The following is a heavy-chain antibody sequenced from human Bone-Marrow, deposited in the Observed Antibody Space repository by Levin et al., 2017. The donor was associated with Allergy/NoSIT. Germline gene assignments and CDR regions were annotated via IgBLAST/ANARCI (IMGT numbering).Heavy chain of an antibody. J-gene: IGHJ5*02. CDR1: GYTFTSYN. V-gene: IGHV1-8*01. D-gene: IGHD2-15*01. Sequence: PGESLKISCKTSGYTFTSYNVYWVRQAPGQGLEWMGYINPNSGNTGYAQKFQGRVSMTRNSSISTAYMELSGLKFEDTAIYYCARGDCYSGSSYGPDWLDPWGQGTQVTVST. CDR3: ARGDCYSGSSYGPDWLDP. CDR2: INPNSGNT.